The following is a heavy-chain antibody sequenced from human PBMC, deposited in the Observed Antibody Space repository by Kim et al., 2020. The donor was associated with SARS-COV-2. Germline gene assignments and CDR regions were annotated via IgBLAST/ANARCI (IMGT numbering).Heavy chain of an antibody. J-gene: IGHJ4*02. CDR2: ISGSGGST. CDR3: AKGAYYDFWSGHSNLDY. Sequence: GGSLILSCAASGFTFSSYAMSWVRQAPGKGLEWVSAISGSGGSTYYADSVKGRFTISRDNSNNTLYLQMNSLRAEDTAVYYCAKGAYYDFWSGHSNLDYWGQGTLVTVSS. D-gene: IGHD3-3*01. V-gene: IGHV3-23*01. CDR1: GFTFSSYA.